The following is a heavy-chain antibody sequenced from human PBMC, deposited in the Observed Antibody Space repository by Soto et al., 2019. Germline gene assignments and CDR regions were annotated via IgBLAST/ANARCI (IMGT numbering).Heavy chain of an antibody. D-gene: IGHD3-22*01. Sequence: SETLSLTCAVSGGSISSGGYSWSWIRQPPGKGLEWIGYIYHSRSTYYNPSLKSRVTISVDTSKNQFSLKLSSVTAADTAVYYCARHYSITMIVVVMNWFDPWGQGTLVTVSS. CDR2: IYHSRST. CDR3: ARHYSITMIVVVMNWFDP. V-gene: IGHV4-30-2*03. CDR1: GGSISSGGYS. J-gene: IGHJ5*02.